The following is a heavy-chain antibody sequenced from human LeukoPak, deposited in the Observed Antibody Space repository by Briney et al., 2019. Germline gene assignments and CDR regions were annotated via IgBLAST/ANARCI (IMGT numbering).Heavy chain of an antibody. CDR2: ITGSGGNT. CDR3: AKWGDYDVLTGYCVSDY. CDR1: GFTFSNYA. Sequence: PGASLRLSCAASGFTFSNYAMSWVRQAPGKGLEWVSAITGSGGNTYYADSVKGRFTISRDNSKNTVFLQMSSLRAEDTAVYYCAKWGDYDVLTGYCVSDYWGQGTLVTVSS. J-gene: IGHJ4*02. V-gene: IGHV3-23*01. D-gene: IGHD3-9*01.